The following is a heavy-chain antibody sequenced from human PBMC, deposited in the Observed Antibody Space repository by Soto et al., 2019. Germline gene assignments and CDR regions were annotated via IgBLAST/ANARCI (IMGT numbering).Heavy chain of an antibody. CDR3: ARVGPWVPYYYDSSPYTFENWFDP. CDR1: GGSVSSGDYY. Sequence: SETLSLTCTVSGGSVSSGDYYWSWIRQPSGKGLEWIGYIYYSGSTNYNPSLKSRVSISLDTPKNQFSLRLTSVTAADTAVYYCARVGPWVPYYYDSSPYTFENWFDPWGQGTLVTVSS. V-gene: IGHV4-61*08. CDR2: IYYSGST. J-gene: IGHJ5*02. D-gene: IGHD3-22*01.